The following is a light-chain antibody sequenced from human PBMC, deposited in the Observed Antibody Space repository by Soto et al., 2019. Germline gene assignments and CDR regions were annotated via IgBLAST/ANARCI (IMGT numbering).Light chain of an antibody. J-gene: IGLJ2*01. V-gene: IGLV1-40*01. Sequence: QSVLTQPPSVSGAPGQRVTISCTGSSSNIGAGYDVHWYQQLPGTAPKLLIYGNSNRPSGVPDRFSGSKSGTSASPAITGLQAEDEADYYCQSYDSSLSGSGFGGGTQLTVL. CDR2: GNS. CDR1: SSNIGAGYD. CDR3: QSYDSSLSGSG.